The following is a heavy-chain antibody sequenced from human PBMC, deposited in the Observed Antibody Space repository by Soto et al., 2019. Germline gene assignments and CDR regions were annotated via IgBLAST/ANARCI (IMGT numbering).Heavy chain of an antibody. CDR2: INHSGST. D-gene: IGHD3-3*01. J-gene: IGHJ4*02. CDR1: GGSFSGYY. Sequence: SETLSLTCAVYGGSFSGYYWSWIRQPPGKGLEWIGEINHSGSTNYNPSLKSRVTISVDTSKNQFSLKLSSVTAADTAVYHCARGGNPPLRSLGGDYWGQGTLVTVSS. CDR3: ARGGNPPLRSLGGDY. V-gene: IGHV4-34*01.